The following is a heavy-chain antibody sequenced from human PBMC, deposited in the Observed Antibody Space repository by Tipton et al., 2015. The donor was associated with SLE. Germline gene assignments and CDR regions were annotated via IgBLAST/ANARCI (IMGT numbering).Heavy chain of an antibody. CDR3: ARHSPSSGWFDP. J-gene: IGHJ5*02. CDR1: GVSISSYY. Sequence: TLSLTCTVSGVSISSYYWSWIRQPPGKGLEWIGYIYTSGSTNYNPSLKSRVTISGDTSKNQFSLKLSSVTAADTAVYYCARHSPSSGWFDPWGQGTLVTVSS. CDR2: IYTSGST. V-gene: IGHV4-4*08.